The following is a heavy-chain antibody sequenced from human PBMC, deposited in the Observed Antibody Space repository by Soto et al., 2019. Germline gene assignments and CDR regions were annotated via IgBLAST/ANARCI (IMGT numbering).Heavy chain of an antibody. CDR2: IYYSGST. CDR3: ARASRVSTFDY. Sequence: SETLSLTCTVSGGSISSGDYYWSWIRQPPGKGLEWIGYIYYSGSTYYNPSLKSRVSISVDESKNQFSLSLSSVTAADTAVYYCARASRVSTFDYWGPGILVTVSS. V-gene: IGHV4-30-4*01. D-gene: IGHD2-8*01. CDR1: GGSISSGDYY. J-gene: IGHJ4*02.